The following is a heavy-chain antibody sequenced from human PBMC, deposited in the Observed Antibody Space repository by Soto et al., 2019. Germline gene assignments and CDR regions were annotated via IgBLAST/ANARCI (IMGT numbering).Heavy chain of an antibody. CDR2: IYSGGST. V-gene: IGHV3-66*01. CDR3: TVYDSSGYYDY. CDR1: GFTVSSNY. J-gene: IGHJ4*02. D-gene: IGHD3-22*01. Sequence: EVQLVESGGGLVQPGGSLRLYCAASGFTVSSNYMSWVRQAPGKGLEWVSVIYSGGSTYYADSVKGRFTISRDNSKNTLYLQMNSLRAEDTAVYYCTVYDSSGYYDYWGQGTLVTVSS.